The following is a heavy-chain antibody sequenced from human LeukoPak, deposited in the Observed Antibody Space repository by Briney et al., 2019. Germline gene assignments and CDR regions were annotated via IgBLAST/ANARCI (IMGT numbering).Heavy chain of an antibody. V-gene: IGHV4-30-4*01. CDR1: GVSISRAGYS. CDR2: IYYSGST. D-gene: IGHD3/OR15-3a*01. Sequence: PSETLSLTCTVSGVSISRAGYSWSWIRQPPGKGLEWIGYIYYSGSTYYNPSLKSRVTISVDMSKNQFSLKLTFVTAADTAVYYCARRRTGDYFDYWGQGTLVTVSS. CDR3: ARRRTGDYFDY. J-gene: IGHJ4*02.